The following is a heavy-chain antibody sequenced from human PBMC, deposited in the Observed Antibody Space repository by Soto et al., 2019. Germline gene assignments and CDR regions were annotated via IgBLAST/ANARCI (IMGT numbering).Heavy chain of an antibody. Sequence: GGSLRLSCAASGFTFSSYAMHWVRQAPGKGLEWVAVISYDGSNKYYADSVKGRFTISRDNSKNTLYLQMNSLRAEDTAVYYCARDYDMANWFDPWGQGTLVTVSS. D-gene: IGHD3-9*01. CDR3: ARDYDMANWFDP. J-gene: IGHJ5*02. V-gene: IGHV3-30-3*01. CDR2: ISYDGSNK. CDR1: GFTFSSYA.